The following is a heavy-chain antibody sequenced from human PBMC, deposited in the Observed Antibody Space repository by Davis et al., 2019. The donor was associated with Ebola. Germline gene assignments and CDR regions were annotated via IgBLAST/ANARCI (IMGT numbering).Heavy chain of an antibody. D-gene: IGHD3-22*01. Sequence: AASVKVSCKASGYTFTSYGISWVRQAPGQGLEWMGRIIPILGIANYAQKFQGRVTITADKSTSTAYMELSSLRSEDTAVYYCARDADSSGRGMDVWGQGTTVTVSS. V-gene: IGHV1-69*04. CDR1: GYTFTSYG. J-gene: IGHJ6*02. CDR2: IIPILGIA. CDR3: ARDADSSGRGMDV.